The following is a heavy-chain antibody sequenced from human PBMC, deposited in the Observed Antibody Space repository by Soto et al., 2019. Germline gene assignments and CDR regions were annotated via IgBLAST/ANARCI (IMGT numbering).Heavy chain of an antibody. CDR2: IKSKTDGGTT. J-gene: IGHJ6*02. V-gene: IGHV3-15*07. Sequence: GGSLRLSCAASGFTFSNAWMNWVRQAPGKGLEWVGRIKSKTDGGTTDYAAPVKGRFTISRDDSKNTLYLQMNSLKTEDTAVYYCLYYYGSGSRGIKYYYYGMDVWGQGTTVTVSS. D-gene: IGHD3-10*01. CDR3: LYYYGSGSRGIKYYYYGMDV. CDR1: GFTFSNAW.